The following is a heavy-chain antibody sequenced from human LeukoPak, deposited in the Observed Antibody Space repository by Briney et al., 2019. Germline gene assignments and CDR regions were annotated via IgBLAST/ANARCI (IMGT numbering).Heavy chain of an antibody. J-gene: IGHJ4*02. Sequence: GGSLRLSCAASGFTFSSYSMNWVRQAPGKGLEWVSSISSSSSYIYYADSVKGRFTISRDNAENSLYLQMNSLRAEDTAVYYCAREYCSGGSCYLADYWGQGTLVTVSS. CDR1: GFTFSSYS. CDR3: AREYCSGGSCYLADY. V-gene: IGHV3-21*01. CDR2: ISSSSSYI. D-gene: IGHD2-15*01.